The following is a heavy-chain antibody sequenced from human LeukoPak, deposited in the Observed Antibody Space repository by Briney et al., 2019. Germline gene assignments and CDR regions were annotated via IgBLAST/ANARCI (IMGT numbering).Heavy chain of an antibody. CDR3: ARDPRGATGYDSGARDTFDY. D-gene: IGHD2-15*01. CDR2: VFYDGSMQ. V-gene: IGHV3-30*04. CDR1: GFPFTSYS. Sequence: PGRSLRLSCAASGFPFTSYSMHWVRQAPGKGLEWVGGVFYDGSMQCYADSVKGRFTISRDNSKNTLYVQMNSLRGEDTAVYYCARDPRGATGYDSGARDTFDYWGQGTLVTVSS. J-gene: IGHJ4*02.